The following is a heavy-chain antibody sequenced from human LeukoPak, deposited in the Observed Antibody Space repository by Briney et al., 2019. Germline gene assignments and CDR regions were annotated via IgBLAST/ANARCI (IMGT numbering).Heavy chain of an antibody. Sequence: SQTLSLTCTVSGDSVTSGGYFWTWIRQPPGKGLEWIGYISNSGTTSYNPSLKSRVSISVDTSNNQFSLRLSSVTAADTAVYYCARDVVVTSSPDAFDIWGQGTMVTVSS. J-gene: IGHJ3*02. CDR3: ARDVVVTSSPDAFDI. CDR1: GDSVTSGGYF. CDR2: ISNSGTT. V-gene: IGHV4-31*03. D-gene: IGHD2-21*02.